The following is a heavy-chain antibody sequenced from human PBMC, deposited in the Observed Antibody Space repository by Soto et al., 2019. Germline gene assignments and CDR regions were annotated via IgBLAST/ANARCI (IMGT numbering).Heavy chain of an antibody. CDR2: IYYSGST. Sequence: QVQLQESGPGLVKPSQTLSLTCTVSGGSISSGDYYWSWIRQPPGKGLEWIGYIYYSGSTYYNPSLKSRVTISVETSKNQFTLKLSSVTAADTAVYYCARDRRCSGGSCYRESWFDPWGQGTLVTVSS. J-gene: IGHJ5*02. CDR3: ARDRRCSGGSCYRESWFDP. D-gene: IGHD2-15*01. CDR1: GGSISSGDYY. V-gene: IGHV4-30-4*01.